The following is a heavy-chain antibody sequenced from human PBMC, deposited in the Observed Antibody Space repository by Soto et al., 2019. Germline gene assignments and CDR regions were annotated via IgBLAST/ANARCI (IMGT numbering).Heavy chain of an antibody. CDR1: GFTFSSYA. J-gene: IGHJ4*02. Sequence: GGSVRLSCAASGFTFSSYAMSWVRQSPGKGLEWVSAISGSGGSTYYADSVKGRFTISRDNSKNTLYLQMNSLRAEDTAVYYCAKDGSGASGGYFDYWGQGTLVTVSS. D-gene: IGHD3-10*01. CDR3: AKDGSGASGGYFDY. V-gene: IGHV3-23*01. CDR2: ISGSGGST.